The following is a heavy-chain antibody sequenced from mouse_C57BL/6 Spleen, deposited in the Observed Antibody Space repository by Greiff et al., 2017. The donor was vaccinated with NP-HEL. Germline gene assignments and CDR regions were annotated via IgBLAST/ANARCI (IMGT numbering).Heavy chain of an antibody. CDR3: TRPSIYYYGSSHFDY. CDR1: GFTFSDAW. V-gene: IGHV6-6*01. D-gene: IGHD1-1*01. CDR2: IRNKANNHAT. J-gene: IGHJ2*01. Sequence: EVKLVESGGGLVQPGGSMKLSCAASGFTFSDAWMDWVRQSPEKGLEWVAEIRNKANNHATYYAESVKGRFTISRDDSKSSVYLQMNSLRAEDTGIYYGTRPSIYYYGSSHFDYWGQGTTLTVSS.